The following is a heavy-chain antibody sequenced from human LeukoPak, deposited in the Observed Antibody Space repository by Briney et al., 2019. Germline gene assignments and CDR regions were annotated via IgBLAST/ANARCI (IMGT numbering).Heavy chain of an antibody. V-gene: IGHV4-31*03. CDR1: SGSISRGGYY. CDR2: IYYSGST. J-gene: IGHJ5*02. Sequence: PSQTLSLTCTVSSGSISRGGYYWSWIRQLPAKGLEWIGYIYYSGSTSYNPSLKSRVTISVDTSKNQFSLTVSSVTAADTAVYYCARGHNSGWYNWFDPWGQGTLVSVSS. CDR3: ARGHNSGWYNWFDP. D-gene: IGHD6-19*01.